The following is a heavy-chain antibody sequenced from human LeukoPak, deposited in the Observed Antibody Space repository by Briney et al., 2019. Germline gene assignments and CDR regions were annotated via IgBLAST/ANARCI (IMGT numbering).Heavy chain of an antibody. V-gene: IGHV3-23*01. CDR2: ISNTGGST. CDR3: AKEVEAVAGGVRYYYYGMDF. Sequence: GGSLRHSRAASGFLFSSYAMSCVGPAPGGRLEWGSAISNTGGSTRNEDSVKGRFTISRDNCMNALYVKMTSLRAEDMAVEYCAKEVEAVAGGVRYYYYGMDFWGQGTLVTVSS. CDR1: GFLFSSYA. J-gene: IGHJ6*02. D-gene: IGHD6-19*01.